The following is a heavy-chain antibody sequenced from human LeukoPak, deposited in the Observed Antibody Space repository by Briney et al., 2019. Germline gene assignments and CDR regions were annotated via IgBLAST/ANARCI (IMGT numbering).Heavy chain of an antibody. CDR3: ARDGSGRTLGY. V-gene: IGHV3-21*01. J-gene: IGHJ4*02. CDR2: ISSSSYI. D-gene: IGHD3-10*01. CDR1: GFTFSSYS. Sequence: GGSLRLSCAASGFTFSSYSMNWVRQAPGKGLEWVSSISSSSYIYYADSVKGRFTISRDNAKNSLYLQMNSLRAEDTAVYYCARDGSGRTLGYWGQGTLVTVSS.